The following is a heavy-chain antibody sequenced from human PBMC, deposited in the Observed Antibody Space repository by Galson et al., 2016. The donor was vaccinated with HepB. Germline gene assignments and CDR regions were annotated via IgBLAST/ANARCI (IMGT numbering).Heavy chain of an antibody. Sequence: SLRLSCAASGFTFSSYWMTWVRQAPGQGLEWVANIKEDGSEKFYADSVKGRFTISRDNAKKSLYLQMSSLRADDTAIYYCARESSGYDYDFDLWGPGTMVTVSS. V-gene: IGHV3-7*01. CDR3: ARESSGYDYDFDL. CDR1: GFTFSSYW. D-gene: IGHD5-12*01. CDR2: IKEDGSEK. J-gene: IGHJ3*01.